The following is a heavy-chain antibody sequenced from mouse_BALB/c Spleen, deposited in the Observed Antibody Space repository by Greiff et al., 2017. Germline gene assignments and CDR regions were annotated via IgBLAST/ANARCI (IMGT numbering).Heavy chain of an antibody. CDR1: GYTFTSYV. V-gene: IGHV1-14*01. D-gene: IGHD2-1*01. CDR2: INPYNDGT. Sequence: VQLQQSGPELVKPGASVKMSCKASGYTFTSYVMHWVKQKPGQGLEWIGYINPYNDGTKYNEKFKGKATLTSDKSSSTAYMELSSLTSKDSAVYYCARVYYGKGYYAMDYWGQGTSVTVSS. J-gene: IGHJ4*01. CDR3: ARVYYGKGYYAMDY.